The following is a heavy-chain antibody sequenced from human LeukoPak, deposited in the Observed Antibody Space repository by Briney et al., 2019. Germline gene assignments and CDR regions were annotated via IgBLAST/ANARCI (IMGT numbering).Heavy chain of an antibody. D-gene: IGHD3-10*01. J-gene: IGHJ5*02. CDR1: VYTFTSYA. Sequence: ASVKVSCKASVYTFTSYAMNWVRQAPGQGLEWMGWINTNTGNPTYAQGFTGRFVFSLDTSVSTAYLQISSLKAEDTAVYYCARDRPGITMVRGPENWFDPWGQGTLVTVSS. CDR2: INTNTGNP. CDR3: ARDRPGITMVRGPENWFDP. V-gene: IGHV7-4-1*02.